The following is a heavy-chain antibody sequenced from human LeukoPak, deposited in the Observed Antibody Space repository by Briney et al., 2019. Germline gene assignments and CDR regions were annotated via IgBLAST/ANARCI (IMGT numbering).Heavy chain of an antibody. CDR2: IYSGGST. D-gene: IGHD4-17*01. V-gene: IGHV3-66*01. J-gene: IGHJ4*02. CDR1: GFTVSSNY. Sequence: GGSLRLSCAASGFTVSSNYMSWVRQAPGKGLEWVSVIYSGGSTYYADSVKGRFTISRDNSKSTLYLQMNSLRAEDTAVYFCARLGTTVTHFDYLGQGTLVTVSS. CDR3: ARLGTTVTHFDY.